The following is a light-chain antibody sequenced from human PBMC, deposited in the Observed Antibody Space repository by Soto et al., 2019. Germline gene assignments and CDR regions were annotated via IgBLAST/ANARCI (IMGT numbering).Light chain of an antibody. V-gene: IGKV3-20*01. Sequence: EIVLTQSPGTLSLSPGERATLSCRASQSVSSSYLAWYQQKPGQAPRLLIYGASSRATGIPDRFSGSGSGTDFTLTISRLEPEDFAVYYWQQYGSFLTLGGGTKVEIK. CDR1: QSVSSSY. CDR3: QQYGSFLT. J-gene: IGKJ4*01. CDR2: GAS.